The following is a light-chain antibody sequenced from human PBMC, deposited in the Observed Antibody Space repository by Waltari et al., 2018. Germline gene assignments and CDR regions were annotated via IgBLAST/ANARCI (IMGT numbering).Light chain of an antibody. Sequence: QLVLTQSPSASASLGASVKLTCTLSSAHSSHVAARHQQQPEKGPRYLMKVNSDGSHSKGDDIPDRFSGSSSGAERYLTISSLQSEDEADYYCQTGGHGTWVFGGGTKLTVL. J-gene: IGLJ3*02. CDR1: SAHSSHV. CDR3: QTGGHGTWV. CDR2: VNSDGSH. V-gene: IGLV4-69*01.